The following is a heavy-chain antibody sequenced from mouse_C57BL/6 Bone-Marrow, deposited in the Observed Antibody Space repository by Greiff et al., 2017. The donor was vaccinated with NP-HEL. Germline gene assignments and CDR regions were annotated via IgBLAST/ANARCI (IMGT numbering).Heavy chain of an antibody. CDR2: IYPGGGYT. D-gene: IGHD2-4*01. CDR1: GYTFTNYW. Sequence: VQLQQSGAELVRPGTSVKMSCKASGYTFTNYWIGWAKQRPGHGLEWIGDIYPGGGYTNYNEKFKGKATLTADKSSSTAYMQFSSLTSEDSAIYYGARLLIYYDYGDLGWYFDVWGTGTTVTVSS. V-gene: IGHV1-63*01. CDR3: ARLLIYYDYGDLGWYFDV. J-gene: IGHJ1*03.